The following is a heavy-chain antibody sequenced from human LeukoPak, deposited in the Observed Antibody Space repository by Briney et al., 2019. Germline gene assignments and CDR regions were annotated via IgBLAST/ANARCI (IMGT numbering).Heavy chain of an antibody. CDR2: IYYSGST. D-gene: IGHD1-1*01. V-gene: IGHV4-39*07. Sequence: MPSETLSLTCTVSGGSISSSSYYWGWIRQPPGKGLEWIGSIYYSGSTYYNPSLKSRVTLSVDTSKNQFSLKLTSVTAADTAVYYCARGLEWGDGFDIWGQGTMVTVSP. CDR3: ARGLEWGDGFDI. J-gene: IGHJ3*02. CDR1: GGSISSSSYY.